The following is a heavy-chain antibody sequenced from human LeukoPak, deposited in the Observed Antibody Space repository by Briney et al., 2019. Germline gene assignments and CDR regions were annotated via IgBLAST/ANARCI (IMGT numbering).Heavy chain of an antibody. D-gene: IGHD5-18*01. CDR3: ARQGGLWLRAPFDY. CDR1: GGSVSSSTYY. Sequence: SETLSLTCTVSGGSVSSSTYYWGWIRPPPGKGLEWIGSMYYTGSTYYNPSLQSRVTISVDTSKNQFSLRLTSVTAADTAVYYCARQGGLWLRAPFDYWGQGTLVTVSS. CDR2: MYYTGST. J-gene: IGHJ4*02. V-gene: IGHV4-39*01.